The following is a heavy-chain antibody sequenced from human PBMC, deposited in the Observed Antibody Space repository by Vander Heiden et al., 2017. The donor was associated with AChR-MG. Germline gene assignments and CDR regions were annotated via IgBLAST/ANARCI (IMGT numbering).Heavy chain of an antibody. Sequence: QVQLQQWGAGLLKPSETLSLTCAVYGGSFSGYYWSWIRQPPGKGLEWIGEINHSGSTNYNPSLKSRVTISVDTSKNQFSLKLSSVTAADTAVYYCARSRPYYYDSSGYYYSHYFDYWGQGTLVTVSS. CDR3: ARSRPYYYDSSGYYYSHYFDY. D-gene: IGHD3-22*01. J-gene: IGHJ4*02. CDR2: INHSGST. CDR1: GGSFSGYY. V-gene: IGHV4-34*01.